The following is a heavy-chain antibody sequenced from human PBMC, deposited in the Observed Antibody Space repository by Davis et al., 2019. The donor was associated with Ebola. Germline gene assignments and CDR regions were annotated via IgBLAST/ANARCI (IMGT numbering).Heavy chain of an antibody. J-gene: IGHJ6*02. D-gene: IGHD3-16*02. V-gene: IGHV2-26*01. Sequence: SGPTLVKPTETLTLTCTVSGFSLSNARMGVSWIRQPPGKALEWLAHIFSNDEKSYSTSLKSRLTISKDTSKSQVVLTMTNMDPVDTATYYCARMERYDYIWGSYRYNYYGMDVWGQGTTVTVSS. CDR3: ARMERYDYIWGSYRYNYYGMDV. CDR2: IFSNDEK. CDR1: GFSLSNARMG.